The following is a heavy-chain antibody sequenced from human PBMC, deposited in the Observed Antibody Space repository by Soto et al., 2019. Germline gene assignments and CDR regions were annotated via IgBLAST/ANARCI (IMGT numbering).Heavy chain of an antibody. CDR2: ISYTGTT. CDR1: GASISSDAYY. D-gene: IGHD3-16*02. Sequence: SETLSLTCAVSGASISSDAYYWSWIRQHPGKGLEWIGYISYTGTTYYNPSLKSRVTISVDTSKNQFPLKLTSVTAADTALYYCARYRFSDTWSKFDYWGQGTLVTVSS. V-gene: IGHV4-31*11. CDR3: ARYRFSDTWSKFDY. J-gene: IGHJ4*02.